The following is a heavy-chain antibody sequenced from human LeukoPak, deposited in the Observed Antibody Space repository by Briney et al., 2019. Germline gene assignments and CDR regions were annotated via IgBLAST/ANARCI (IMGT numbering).Heavy chain of an antibody. CDR1: GITLSNYG. Sequence: PGGSLRLSCAVSGITLSNYGMSWVRQAPGKGLEWVAGISDSGGRTHYADSVKGRFTISRVNPKNTLYLQMNSLRAEDTAVYFCAKRGVVIRVILVGFHKEAYYFDSWGQGALVTVSS. J-gene: IGHJ4*02. V-gene: IGHV3-23*01. CDR3: AKRGVVIRVILVGFHKEAYYFDS. CDR2: ISDSGGRT. D-gene: IGHD3-22*01.